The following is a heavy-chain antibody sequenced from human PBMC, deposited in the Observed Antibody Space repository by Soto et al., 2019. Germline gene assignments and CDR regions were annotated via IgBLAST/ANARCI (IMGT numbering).Heavy chain of an antibody. CDR3: ATVSSNGDYYMDV. D-gene: IGHD4-17*01. V-gene: IGHV1-24*01. Sequence: ASVKVSCKVSGYTLTELSMHWVRQAPGKGLEWMGGFDPEVGETIYAQKFQGRVTMTEDTPTDTAYMELSSLRSEDTAVYYCATVSSNGDYYMDVWGKGTTVTVSS. J-gene: IGHJ6*03. CDR2: FDPEVGET. CDR1: GYTLTELS.